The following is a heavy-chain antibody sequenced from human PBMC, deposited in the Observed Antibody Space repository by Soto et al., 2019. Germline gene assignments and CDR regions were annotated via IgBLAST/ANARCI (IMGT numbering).Heavy chain of an antibody. J-gene: IGHJ5*02. CDR3: ARGFGVVIPAWNWFDP. Sequence: QVQLQESGPGLVKPSQTLSLTCTVSGGSISSGGYYWSWIRQHPGKGLEWIGYIYYSGSTYYNPSLKSRVTISVDPSKNQFSLKLSSVTAADTAVYYCARGFGVVIPAWNWFDPWGQGTLVTVSS. CDR2: IYYSGST. V-gene: IGHV4-31*03. D-gene: IGHD3-3*01. CDR1: GGSISSGGYY.